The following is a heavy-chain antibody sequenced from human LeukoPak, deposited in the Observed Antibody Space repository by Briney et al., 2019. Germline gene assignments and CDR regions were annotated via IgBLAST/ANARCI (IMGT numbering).Heavy chain of an antibody. J-gene: IGHJ4*02. CDR3: ARVGPMDQSGYDWYIYDRGFDY. CDR1: GFTFSNYW. Sequence: GGSLRLSCAATGFTFSNYWMSWVRQAPGKGLEWVANIKHDGTDKYYVDSVKGRFTISRDNAKNSLYLQMDSLRAEDTAVYYCARVGPMDQSGYDWYIYDRGFDYWGQGTLVTVSS. V-gene: IGHV3-7*01. CDR2: IKHDGTDK. D-gene: IGHD5-12*01.